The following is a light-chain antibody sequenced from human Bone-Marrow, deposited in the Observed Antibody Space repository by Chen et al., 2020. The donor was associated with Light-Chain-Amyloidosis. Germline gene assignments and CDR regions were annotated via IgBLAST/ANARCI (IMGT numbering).Light chain of an antibody. CDR1: NIGSKS. V-gene: IGLV3-21*04. Sequence: SYVLTQAPSVSVAPGKTARITCGGNNIGSKSVHWYQQKPGQVPVLSIYYDSDRPSGIPERFSGSDGGNRATLTVGSVEVGDEADYYWQVWDSSSDHPVFGGGTMLTVL. J-gene: IGLJ2*01. CDR2: YDS. CDR3: QVWDSSSDHPV.